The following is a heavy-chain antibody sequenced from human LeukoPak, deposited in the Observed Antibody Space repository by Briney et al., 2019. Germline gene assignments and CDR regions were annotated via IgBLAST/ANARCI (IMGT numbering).Heavy chain of an antibody. J-gene: IGHJ4*02. CDR3: ASGGYSYGFDY. V-gene: IGHV4-30-2*01. D-gene: IGHD5-18*01. CDR1: GGSISSGGYS. CDR2: IYHSGST. Sequence: PSQTLALTCAVSGGSISSGGYSWNWIRQPPGKGLEWIGYIYHSGSTYYNPPLKSRVTISVDGSKNQFSLKLSSVTAADTAVYYCASGGYSYGFDYWGQGTLVTVSS.